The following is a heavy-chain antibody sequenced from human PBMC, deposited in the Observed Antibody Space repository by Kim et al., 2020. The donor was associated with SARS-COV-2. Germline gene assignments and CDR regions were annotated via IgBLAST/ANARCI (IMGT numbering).Heavy chain of an antibody. CDR3: ARDPTAPHSGSYHADAFDI. J-gene: IGHJ3*02. D-gene: IGHD1-26*01. CDR1: GFTFSSYE. V-gene: IGHV3-48*03. Sequence: GGSLRLSCAASGFTFSSYEMNWVRQAPGKGLEWVSYISSSGSTIYYADSVKGRFTISRDNAKNSLYLQMNSLRAEDTAVYYCARDPTAPHSGSYHADAFDIWGQGTMVTVSS. CDR2: ISSSGSTI.